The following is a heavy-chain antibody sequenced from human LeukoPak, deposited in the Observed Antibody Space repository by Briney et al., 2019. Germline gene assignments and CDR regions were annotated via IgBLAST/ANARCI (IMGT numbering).Heavy chain of an antibody. J-gene: IGHJ4*02. CDR1: GGSISSYY. V-gene: IGHV4-59*08. CDR2: IYYSGST. CDR3: ARQTGSGLFSLP. Sequence: PSETLSLTCTVSGGSISSYYWSWIRQPPGKGLEWIGYIYYSGSTNYNPSLKSRVTISVDTSKNQFSLKLSSVTAADTAVYYCARQTGSGLFSLPGGQGTLVTVSS. D-gene: IGHD3-10*01.